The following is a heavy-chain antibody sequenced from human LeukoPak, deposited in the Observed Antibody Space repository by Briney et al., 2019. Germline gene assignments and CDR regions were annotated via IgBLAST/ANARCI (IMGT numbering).Heavy chain of an antibody. Sequence: SETLSLTCTVSGGSISSYYWSWIRQPPGKGLEWIGYIDYAGRTNYNPSLKSRVTISVDTSKNQFSLKLSSVTAADTAVYYCARGAAAITFDHWGQGTLVTVSS. CDR1: GGSISSYY. CDR2: IDYAGRT. V-gene: IGHV4-59*01. J-gene: IGHJ4*02. D-gene: IGHD6-13*01. CDR3: ARGAAAITFDH.